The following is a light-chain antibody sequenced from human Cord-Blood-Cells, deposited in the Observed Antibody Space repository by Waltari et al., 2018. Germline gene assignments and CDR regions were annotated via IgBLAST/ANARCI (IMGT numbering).Light chain of an antibody. CDR2: AAS. CDR3: QQYYSYPRT. V-gene: IGKV1-8*01. CDR1: QGISSY. Sequence: ANLLTQHPSSLCSSTGERVPITCRASQGISSYLAWYQQKPGKAPKLLIYAASTLQSGVPSRFSGSGSGTDFTLTISCLQSEDFATYYCQQYYSYPRTFGGGTKVEIK. J-gene: IGKJ4*01.